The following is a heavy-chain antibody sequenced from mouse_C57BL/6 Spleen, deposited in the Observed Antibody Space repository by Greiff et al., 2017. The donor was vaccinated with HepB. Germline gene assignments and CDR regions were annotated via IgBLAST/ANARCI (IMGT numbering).Heavy chain of an antibody. CDR1: GYTFTSYW. V-gene: IGHV1-64*01. Sequence: QVQLQQPGAELVKPGASVKLSCKASGYTFTSYWMHWVKQRPGQGLEWIGMIHPNSGSTNYNEKFKSKATLTVDKSSSTAYMQLSSLTSEDSAVYYCARGGIYYYGSQLRVGYYAMDYWGQGTSVTVSS. CDR3: ARGGIYYYGSQLRVGYYAMDY. J-gene: IGHJ4*01. CDR2: IHPNSGST. D-gene: IGHD1-1*01.